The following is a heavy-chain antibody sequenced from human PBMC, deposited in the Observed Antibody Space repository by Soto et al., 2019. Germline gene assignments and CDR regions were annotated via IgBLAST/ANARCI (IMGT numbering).Heavy chain of an antibody. V-gene: IGHV1-2*02. Sequence: QVQLVQSGAEVKKPGASVKVSCKASGYTFTGYYMHWVRQAPGQGLEWMGWINPNSGGTNYAQKFQGRVTMTRDTSISTAYMELSRLRSDDTAVYYCARAPDIAFWSGYLGYWGQGTLVTVSS. D-gene: IGHD3-3*01. J-gene: IGHJ4*02. CDR1: GYTFTGYY. CDR2: INPNSGGT. CDR3: ARAPDIAFWSGYLGY.